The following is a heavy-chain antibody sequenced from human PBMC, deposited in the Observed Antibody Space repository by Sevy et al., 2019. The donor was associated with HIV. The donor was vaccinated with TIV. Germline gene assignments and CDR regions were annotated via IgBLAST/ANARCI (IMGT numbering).Heavy chain of an antibody. V-gene: IGHV4-39*02. Sequence: SETLSLTCSVSGDSITRSSYYWGWIRQSPGKGLEWIGSMYSGGNTYYTPSLKDRVTISVDTSKNQFSLNLSSVTAADTAVYYCSRDEVLTLPMDYWGQGTLVTVSS. CDR2: MYSGGNT. CDR1: GDSITRSSYY. D-gene: IGHD2-8*02. CDR3: SRDEVLTLPMDY. J-gene: IGHJ4*02.